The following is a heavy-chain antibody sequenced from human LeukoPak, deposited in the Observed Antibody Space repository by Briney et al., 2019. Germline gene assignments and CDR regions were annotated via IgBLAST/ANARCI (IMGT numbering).Heavy chain of an antibody. CDR1: GCSLSYYL. Sequence: GEALIICCTASGCSLSYYLICGVRPRAGGGVEWMGIIYGGDSDTRYSPSFQGQVPMSADKSTTTAYLQWSSLRASDSAIYYCARRGIRDAYNYADYGGQGPPVSVSS. V-gene: IGHV5-51*01. D-gene: IGHD5-24*01. CDR3: ARRGIRDAYNYADY. J-gene: IGHJ4*02. CDR2: IYGGDSDT.